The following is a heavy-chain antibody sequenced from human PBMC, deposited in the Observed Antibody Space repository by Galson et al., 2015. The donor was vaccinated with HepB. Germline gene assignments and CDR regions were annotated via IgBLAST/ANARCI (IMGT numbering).Heavy chain of an antibody. V-gene: IGHV3-23*01. J-gene: IGHJ4*02. D-gene: IGHD3-22*01. CDR2: LSAGGGST. Sequence: SLRLSCAASGFTFRSSAMRWVRQTPRKGLEWVSGLSAGGGSTYYADSVKGRLTISREDSKNTLYLQMNGLRVEDTAIYYCAKAPGGYYYDSRGFYTYFFDYWGQGTLVTVSS. CDR3: AKAPGGYYYDSRGFYTYFFDY. CDR1: GFTFRSSA.